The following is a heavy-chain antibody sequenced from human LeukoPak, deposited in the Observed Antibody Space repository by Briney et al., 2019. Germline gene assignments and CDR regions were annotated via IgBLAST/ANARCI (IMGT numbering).Heavy chain of an antibody. D-gene: IGHD6-13*01. Sequence: ASVKVSCKASGYTFTSYDINWVRQAAGQGLEWMGWMNPNSGNTGYAQKFQGRVTMTRNTSISTAYMELSSLRSEDTAVYYCAREGAAAGQNDYWGQGTLVTVSS. CDR3: AREGAAAGQNDY. CDR1: GYTFTSYD. J-gene: IGHJ4*02. CDR2: MNPNSGNT. V-gene: IGHV1-8*01.